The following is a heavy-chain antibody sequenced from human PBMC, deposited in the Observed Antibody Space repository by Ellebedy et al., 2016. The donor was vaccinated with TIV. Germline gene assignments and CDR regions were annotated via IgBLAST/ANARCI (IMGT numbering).Heavy chain of an antibody. CDR3: VKDKSVSGFSFWFFDL. V-gene: IGHV3-9*01. CDR1: GFNFDDYA. D-gene: IGHD3-22*01. Sequence: SLKISCAASGFNFDDYAMHWVRQAPGKDLEWVSGISWNSGSVNYADSVKGRFTISRDNVNDSLYLQMNSLRPEDTAFYYCVKDKSVSGFSFWFFDLWGRGTLVTVSS. J-gene: IGHJ2*01. CDR2: ISWNSGSV.